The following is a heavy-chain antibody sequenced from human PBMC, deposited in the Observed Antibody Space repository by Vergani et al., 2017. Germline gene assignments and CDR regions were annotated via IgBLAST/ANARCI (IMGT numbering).Heavy chain of an antibody. D-gene: IGHD3-10*01. J-gene: IGHJ5*02. Sequence: QVQLQESGPGLVKPSETLSLTCTVSGGSISSYYWSWIRPPPGKGLEWIGYIYTSGSTNYNPSLKSRVTISVDTSKNQFSLKLSSVTAADTAVYYCARLWFGESHWFDPWGQGTLVTVSS. CDR2: IYTSGST. CDR3: ARLWFGESHWFDP. V-gene: IGHV4-4*09. CDR1: GGSISSYY.